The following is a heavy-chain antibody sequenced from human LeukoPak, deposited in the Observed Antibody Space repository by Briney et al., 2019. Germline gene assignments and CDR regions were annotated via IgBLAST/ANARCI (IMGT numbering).Heavy chain of an antibody. CDR3: ARDMPAYSSGETFYDY. Sequence: PVGCLRLSCGVSGFTSSHYWMSWVRQAAGTGLEWVANIKQDSSETYCMDSVKGRFTISRKNAKNSLYLQMNNLIAEDTAVYYCARDMPAYSSGETFYDYWGQGTLVSVSS. CDR1: GFTSSHYW. D-gene: IGHD6-19*01. J-gene: IGHJ4*02. CDR2: IKQDSSET. V-gene: IGHV3-7*01.